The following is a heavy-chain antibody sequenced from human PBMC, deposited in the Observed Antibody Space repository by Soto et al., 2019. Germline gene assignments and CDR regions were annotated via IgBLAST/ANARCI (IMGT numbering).Heavy chain of an antibody. V-gene: IGHV1-46*03. J-gene: IGHJ6*03. CDR1: GYTFTSYY. Sequence: ASVKVSCKASGYTFTSYYMHWVRQAPGQGLEWMGIINPSGGSTSYAQKFQGRVTMTRDTSTSTVYMELSSLRSEDTAVYYCARGRYCYGAYYYYYMDVWGKGTTVTVS. CDR3: ARGRYCYGAYYYYYMDV. CDR2: INPSGGST. D-gene: IGHD5-18*01.